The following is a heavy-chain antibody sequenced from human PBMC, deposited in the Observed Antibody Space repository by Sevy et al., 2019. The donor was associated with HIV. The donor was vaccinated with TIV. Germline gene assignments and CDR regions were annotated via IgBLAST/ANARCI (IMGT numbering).Heavy chain of an antibody. CDR3: TAGVGTSDFDY. V-gene: IGHV3-15*01. J-gene: IGHJ4*02. CDR1: GFTFKNAW. CDR2: IKSKTDGGTR. Sequence: GGSLRLSCLASGFTFKNAWMSWVRQTPGKGLEWVGRIKSKTDGGTRDFAAVVKGRFAITRDDSKNTVSLQMDNLRTEDTAIYYCTAGVGTSDFDYWGPGILVTVSS. D-gene: IGHD3-3*01.